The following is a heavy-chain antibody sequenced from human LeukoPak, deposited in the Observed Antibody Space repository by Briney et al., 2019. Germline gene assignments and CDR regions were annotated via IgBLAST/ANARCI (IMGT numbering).Heavy chain of an antibody. D-gene: IGHD3-16*01. CDR1: GGSISSYY. CDR2: IYYSGST. Sequence: SETLSLTCTVSGGSISSYYWSWIRQPPGKGLEWIGYIYYSGSTNYNPSLKSRVTISVDTSKNQFSLKLSSVTAADTAVYYCARAFVRMGAYAFDIWGQGTIVTVSS. V-gene: IGHV4-59*01. CDR3: ARAFVRMGAYAFDI. J-gene: IGHJ3*02.